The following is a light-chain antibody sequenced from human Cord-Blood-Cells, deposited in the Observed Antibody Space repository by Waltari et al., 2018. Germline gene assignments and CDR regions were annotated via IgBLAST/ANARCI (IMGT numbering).Light chain of an antibody. CDR3: SSYTSNSTWV. V-gene: IGLV2-14*01. Sequence: QSALTQPASVSGSPGQSITISCTGTSRYVGGYNYVSWYQQHPGKAPKLMIYEVSNRPSGVSNRFSGSKSGNTASLTISGLQAEDEADYYCSSYTSNSTWVFGGGTKLTVL. J-gene: IGLJ3*02. CDR2: EVS. CDR1: SRYVGGYNY.